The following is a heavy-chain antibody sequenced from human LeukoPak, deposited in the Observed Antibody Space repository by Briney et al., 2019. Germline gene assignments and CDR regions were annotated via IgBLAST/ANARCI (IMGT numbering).Heavy chain of an antibody. D-gene: IGHD6-13*01. CDR3: ARDLVAAAPHNDAFDI. V-gene: IGHV4-59*01. J-gene: IGHJ3*02. CDR1: GGSISSYY. CDR2: IYYSGST. Sequence: PSETRSLTCTVSGGSISSYYWSWIRQPPGKGLEWIGYIYYSGSTNYNPSLKSRVTISVDTSKNQFSLKLSSVTAADTAVYYCARDLVAAAPHNDAFDIWGQGTMVTVSS.